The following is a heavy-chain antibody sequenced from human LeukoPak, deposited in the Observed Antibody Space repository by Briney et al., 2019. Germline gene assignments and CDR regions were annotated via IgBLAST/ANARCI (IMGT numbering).Heavy chain of an antibody. J-gene: IGHJ3*01. CDR1: GGSISSYY. Sequence: TSETLSLSCNVSGGSISSYYWSWIRQPPGKGLEWIGCIHHTGSTNYKPSLKSRVTISVDTSKNQFSLKLSSVTAADTAVYYCARDAVSGTPAFDVWDQGTMVTVSS. CDR3: ARDAVSGTPAFDV. CDR2: IHHTGST. V-gene: IGHV4-59*01. D-gene: IGHD1-14*01.